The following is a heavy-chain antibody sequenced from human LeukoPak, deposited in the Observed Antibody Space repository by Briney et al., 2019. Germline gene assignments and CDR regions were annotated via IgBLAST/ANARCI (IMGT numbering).Heavy chain of an antibody. Sequence: GGSLRLSCAASGFTFSSYAMSWVRQAPGKGLEWVSAISGSGGSTYYADSVKGRFTISRDNSKNTLYLQMNSLRAEDTAVYYCAKDVEPGYSSSWSGYYFDYWGQGTLVTVSS. D-gene: IGHD6-13*01. J-gene: IGHJ4*02. CDR3: AKDVEPGYSSSWSGYYFDY. CDR1: GFTFSSYA. V-gene: IGHV3-23*01. CDR2: ISGSGGST.